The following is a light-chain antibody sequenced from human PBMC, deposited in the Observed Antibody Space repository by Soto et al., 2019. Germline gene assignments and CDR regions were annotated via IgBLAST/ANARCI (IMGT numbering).Light chain of an antibody. J-gene: IGKJ2*01. CDR3: QQSYITPYT. Sequence: DIQMTQSPSSLSASVGDTVTITCRASQSISVHLNWYQQKGGKVPKLLIYAASHLYSRVPSRFSGSGSETDFALTISSLQPEDFATYYCQQSYITPYTFGQGTRLEIK. V-gene: IGKV1-39*01. CDR1: QSISVH. CDR2: AAS.